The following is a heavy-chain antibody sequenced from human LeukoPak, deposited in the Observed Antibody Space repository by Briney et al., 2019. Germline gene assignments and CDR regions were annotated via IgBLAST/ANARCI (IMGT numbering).Heavy chain of an antibody. CDR1: GFTFSSYD. D-gene: IGHD5-24*01. V-gene: IGHV3-23*01. CDR2: ISTSGGTT. Sequence: QSGGTLRLSCAASGFTFSSYDMTWVRQAPGKGLEWVSGISTSGGTTYYADSLKGRFTISRDNSKNTLFLQMNSLRAEDTAVYYCAKDGDGIQYFDFWGQGTLVTVSS. CDR3: AKDGDGIQYFDF. J-gene: IGHJ4*02.